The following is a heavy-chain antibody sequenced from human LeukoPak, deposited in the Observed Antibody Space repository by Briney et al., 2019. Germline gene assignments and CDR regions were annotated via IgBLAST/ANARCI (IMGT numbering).Heavy chain of an antibody. V-gene: IGHV3-23*01. D-gene: IGHD5-18*01. CDR3: ARELWFDY. Sequence: GGSLRLSCVASGFTFNSYAMSWVRQAPGKGLEWVSGIGGSGSSTYYADSVKGRFTISRDNSKNTLYLQMNSLRAEDTAIYYCARELWFDYWGQGTLVTVSS. CDR1: GFTFNSYA. CDR2: IGGSGSST. J-gene: IGHJ4*02.